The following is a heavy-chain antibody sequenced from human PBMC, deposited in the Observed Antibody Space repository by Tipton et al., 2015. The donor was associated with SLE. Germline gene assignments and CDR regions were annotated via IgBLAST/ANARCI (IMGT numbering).Heavy chain of an antibody. CDR1: GFTFRNYW. D-gene: IGHD6-13*01. CDR3: ANGYSSSWYNFDY. CDR2: INDDGITT. Sequence: SLRLSCAASGFTFRNYWMHWVRQVPGKGLVWVSRINDDGITTWYADSVRGRFTISRDNSKNTLYLQMNSLRAEDTAVYYCANGYSSSWYNFDYWGQGTLVTVSS. V-gene: IGHV3-74*01. J-gene: IGHJ4*02.